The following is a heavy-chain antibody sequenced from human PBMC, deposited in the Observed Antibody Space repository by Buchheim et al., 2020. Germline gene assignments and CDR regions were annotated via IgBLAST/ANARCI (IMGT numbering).Heavy chain of an antibody. J-gene: IGHJ4*02. D-gene: IGHD5-18*01. V-gene: IGHV3-30-3*01. CDR1: GFTFSSYA. CDR3: ARRDRGRGYSYGEFDY. CDR2: ISHDGSNK. Sequence: QVQLVESGGGVVQPGRSLRLSCAASGFTFSSYAMHWVRQAPGKGLEWVAVISHDGSNKYYADSVKGRFTISRDNSKNTLYLQMNSLRAEDTAVYYCARRDRGRGYSYGEFDYWGQGTL.